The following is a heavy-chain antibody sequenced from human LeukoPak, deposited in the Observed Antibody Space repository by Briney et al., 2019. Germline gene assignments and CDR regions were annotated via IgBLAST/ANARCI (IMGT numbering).Heavy chain of an antibody. CDR2: INHSGST. CDR3: ASRSGLLWFGEFNY. CDR1: GGSFSGYY. J-gene: IGHJ4*02. V-gene: IGHV4-34*01. D-gene: IGHD3-10*01. Sequence: SETLSLTCAVYGGSFSGYYWSWIRQPPGKGLEWIGEINHSGSTNYNPSLKSRVTISVATSKNQFSLKLSSVTAADTAVYYCASRSGLLWFGEFNYWGQGTLVTVSS.